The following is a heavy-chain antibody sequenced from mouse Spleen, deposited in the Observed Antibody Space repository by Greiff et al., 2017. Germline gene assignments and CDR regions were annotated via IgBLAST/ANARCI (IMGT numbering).Heavy chain of an antibody. V-gene: IGHV2-5-1*01. Sequence: VKLVESGPSLVQPSQSLSITCTVSGFSLTSYGVHWVRQSPGKGLEWLGVIWRGGSTDYNAAFMSRLSITKDNSKSQVFFKMNSLQADDTAIYYCATLEGYSWYFDVWGAGTTVTVSS. CDR3: ATLEGYSWYFDV. CDR2: IWRGGST. CDR1: GFSLTSYG. J-gene: IGHJ1*01. D-gene: IGHD2-3*01.